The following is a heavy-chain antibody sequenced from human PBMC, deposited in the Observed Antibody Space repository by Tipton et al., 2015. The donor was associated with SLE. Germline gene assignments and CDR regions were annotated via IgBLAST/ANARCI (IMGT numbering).Heavy chain of an antibody. CDR1: GGSFSGYS. Sequence: TLSLTCAVYGGSFSGYSWSWIRQPPGKGLEWIGQTNPSGNTNYNPSLQSRVTISVDTSKNQFSLKLSSVTAADTAVFYCARTSTYYDFWSGSYYYYYYMDVWGKGTTFTVSS. V-gene: IGHV4-34*01. CDR2: TNPSGNT. J-gene: IGHJ6*03. D-gene: IGHD3-3*01. CDR3: ARTSTYYDFWSGSYYYYYYMDV.